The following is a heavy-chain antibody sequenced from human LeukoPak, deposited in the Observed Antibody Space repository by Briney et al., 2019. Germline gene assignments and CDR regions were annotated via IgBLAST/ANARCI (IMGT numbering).Heavy chain of an antibody. D-gene: IGHD5-24*01. CDR3: AREEMGTIEGTDYWYFDL. J-gene: IGHJ2*01. CDR1: GGTFSSSA. V-gene: IGHV1-69*13. Sequence: GASVKVSCKASGGTFSSSAINWVRQAPGQGLEWMGRIIPMFIIGNHAQKFQGRVTITADESTGTTYMELSSLRSEDTAVYYCAREEMGTIEGTDYWYFDLWGRGTLVTVSS. CDR2: IIPMFIIG.